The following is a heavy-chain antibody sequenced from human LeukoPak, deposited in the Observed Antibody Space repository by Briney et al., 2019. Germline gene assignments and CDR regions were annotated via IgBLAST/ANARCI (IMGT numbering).Heavy chain of an antibody. CDR2: IYSSGST. J-gene: IGHJ4*02. CDR3: ARRQDDSPLGY. D-gene: IGHD3-9*01. V-gene: IGHV3-53*01. CDR1: GFSVSTNY. Sequence: GGSLRLSCAASGFSVSTNYMSCVRQAPGKGLEWVSVIYSSGSTYYADSVKGRFTISRDTSENTVYLQMNSLRADNTAVYYCARRQDDSPLGYWGQGTLVTVSS.